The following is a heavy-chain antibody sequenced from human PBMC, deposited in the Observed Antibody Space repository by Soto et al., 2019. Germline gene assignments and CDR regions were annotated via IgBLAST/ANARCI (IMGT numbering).Heavy chain of an antibody. Sequence: PGGSLRLSCAASGFTFNTYGMHWVRQAPGKGLEWVAVISYDGSEKYYVGSVKGRFTISKDDSKNTLYMQMNSLRPEDTAVYYCAKSPNFYCSIPNYYKYYFDHWGQGTRVTVSS. J-gene: IGHJ4*02. CDR2: ISYDGSEK. CDR1: GFTFNTYG. CDR3: AKSPNFYCSIPNYYKYYFDH. D-gene: IGHD2-2*02. V-gene: IGHV3-30*18.